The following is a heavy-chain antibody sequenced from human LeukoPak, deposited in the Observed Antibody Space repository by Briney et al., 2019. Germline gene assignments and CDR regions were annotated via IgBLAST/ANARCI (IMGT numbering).Heavy chain of an antibody. CDR2: IKSKTDGGTT. Sequence: GGSLRLSCVASGFTFSNAWMSWVRQAPGKGLEWVGRIKSKTDGGTTDYAAPVKGRFTISRDDSKNTLYLQMNSLKTEDTAVYYCTTYITMVRGVIMTGDWFDPWGQGTLVTVSS. J-gene: IGHJ5*02. CDR3: TTYITMVRGVIMTGDWFDP. V-gene: IGHV3-15*01. CDR1: GFTFSNAW. D-gene: IGHD3-10*01.